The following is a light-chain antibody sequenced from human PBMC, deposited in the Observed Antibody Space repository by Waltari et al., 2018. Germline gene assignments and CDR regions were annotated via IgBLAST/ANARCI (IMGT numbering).Light chain of an antibody. V-gene: IGLV2-11*01. CDR3: CSFAGSYTYV. J-gene: IGLJ1*01. CDR2: DVN. CDR1: SRDVGGYDY. Sequence: QSVLTQPRSVSGSPGQSVTIPCAGTSRDVGGYDYVSWFQQHPGKVPKLLIYDVNERPSDVPDRFSGSKSANTASLTISGLQTEDEADYYCCSFAGSYTYVFGSGTRVTVL.